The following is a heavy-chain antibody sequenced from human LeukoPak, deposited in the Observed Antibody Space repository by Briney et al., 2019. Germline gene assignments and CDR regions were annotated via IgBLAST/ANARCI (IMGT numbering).Heavy chain of an antibody. CDR1: GGSFSGYY. J-gene: IGHJ4*02. CDR3: ARGRCSGGSCYFFDY. V-gene: IGHV4-34*01. D-gene: IGHD2-15*01. Sequence: SETLSLTCAVYGGSFSGYYWSWIRQPPGKGLEWIGEINHSGSTNYNPSLKSRVTISVDTSKNQFSLKLSSVTAADTAVYYCARGRCSGGSCYFFDYCGQGTLVTVSS. CDR2: INHSGST.